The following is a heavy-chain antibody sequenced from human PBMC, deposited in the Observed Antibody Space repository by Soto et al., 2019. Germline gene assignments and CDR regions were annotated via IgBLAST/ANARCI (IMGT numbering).Heavy chain of an antibody. CDR3: ARKSDSSPVPEADGV. J-gene: IGHJ4*02. CDR1: GFSVGSNY. D-gene: IGHD2-8*01. CDR2: IYSNGDT. V-gene: IGHV3-53*02. Sequence: EVQLVETGGGLIQPGGSLRLSCAASGFSVGSNYMTWVRQSPGKGLEWVSLIYSNGDTDYADSVKGRFSISRDNFKNTLYLQMNNLXXXXXXXXXCARKSDSSPVPEADGVWGRGTLVTVSS.